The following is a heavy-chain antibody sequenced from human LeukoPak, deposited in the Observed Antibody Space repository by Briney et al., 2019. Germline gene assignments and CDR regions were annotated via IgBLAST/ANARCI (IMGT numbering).Heavy chain of an antibody. CDR3: ARATDYYGSGSYYLIY. J-gene: IGHJ4*02. CDR1: GFTFSDYY. D-gene: IGHD3-10*01. CDR2: ISSSGSTI. V-gene: IGHV3-11*01. Sequence: GGSLRLSCAASGFTFSDYYTSWIRQAPGKGLEWVSYISSSGSTIYYADSVKGRFTISRDNAKNSLYLQMNSLRAEDTAVYYCARATDYYGSGSYYLIYWGQGTLVTVSS.